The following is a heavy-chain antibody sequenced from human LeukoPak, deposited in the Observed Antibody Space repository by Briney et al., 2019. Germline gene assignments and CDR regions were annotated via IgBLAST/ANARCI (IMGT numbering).Heavy chain of an antibody. J-gene: IGHJ4*02. CDR2: ISYDGSNK. CDR1: GFTFSSYA. V-gene: IGHV3-30-3*01. D-gene: IGHD3-3*01. Sequence: PGGSLRLSCAASGFTFSSYAMHWVRQAPGKGLEWVAVISYDGSNKYYADSVKGRFTISRDNSKNTLYLQMNSLRAEDTAVYYCARDRLRFLDYWGQGTLVTVS. CDR3: ARDRLRFLDY.